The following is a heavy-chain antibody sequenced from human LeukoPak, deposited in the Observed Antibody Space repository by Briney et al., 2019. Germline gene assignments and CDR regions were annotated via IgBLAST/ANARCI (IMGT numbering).Heavy chain of an antibody. Sequence: ASVKVSCKASGYTFTSNYIHWVRQAPGQGLEWMGRINPHSGGTDYTQKFQGRVTMTRDTSITTAYMELSRLTSDDTAVYYCARQGAASGRLIDYWGQGTLVTVSS. D-gene: IGHD5-12*01. J-gene: IGHJ4*02. CDR3: ARQGAASGRLIDY. CDR1: GYTFTSNY. CDR2: INPHSGGT. V-gene: IGHV1-2*06.